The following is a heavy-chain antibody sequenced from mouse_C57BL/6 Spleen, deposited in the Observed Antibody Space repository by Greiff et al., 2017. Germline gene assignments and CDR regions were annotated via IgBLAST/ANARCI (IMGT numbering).Heavy chain of an antibody. CDR3: ATYYSNYVRYAMDY. D-gene: IGHD2-5*01. V-gene: IGHV1-55*01. Sequence: QVQLQQPGAELVKPGASVTMSCKASGYTFTSYWITWVKQRPGQGLEWIGDIYPGSGSTNYNEKFKSKATLTVDTSSSTAYMQLSSLTSEDSAVYYCATYYSNYVRYAMDYWGQGTSGTVSS. CDR2: IYPGSGST. J-gene: IGHJ4*01. CDR1: GYTFTSYW.